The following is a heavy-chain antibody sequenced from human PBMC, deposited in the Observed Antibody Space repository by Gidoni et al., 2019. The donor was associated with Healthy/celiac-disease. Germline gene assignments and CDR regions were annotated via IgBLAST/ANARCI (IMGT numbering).Heavy chain of an antibody. J-gene: IGHJ6*02. CDR3: ARERRYDSSGYPLGMDV. V-gene: IGHV4-39*01. CDR2: IYYSGST. D-gene: IGHD3-22*01. CDR1: GGSFSSSSHY. Sequence: QLQLQESGPGLAKPSETRSLTCTVTGGSFSSSSHYWGWIRQPPGKGLEWIVSIYYSGSTYYNPSLKSRVTISVDTSKNQFSLKLSSVTAADTAVYYCARERRYDSSGYPLGMDVWGQGTTVTVSS.